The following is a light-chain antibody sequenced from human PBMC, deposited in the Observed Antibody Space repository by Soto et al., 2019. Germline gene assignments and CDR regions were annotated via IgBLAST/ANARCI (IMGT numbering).Light chain of an antibody. Sequence: QSVLTQPASVSGSPGQSITISCTGTSSDVGSYNLVSWYQQHPGKAPKLMIYEVSKRPSGVSNRVSGSKSGNTASQTISGLQAEDEADYYCCSYAGSSTYVFGTGTKLTVL. V-gene: IGLV2-23*02. J-gene: IGLJ1*01. CDR2: EVS. CDR1: SSDVGSYNL. CDR3: CSYAGSSTYV.